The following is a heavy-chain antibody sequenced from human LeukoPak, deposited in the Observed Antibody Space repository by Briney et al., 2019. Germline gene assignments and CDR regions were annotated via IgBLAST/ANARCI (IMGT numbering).Heavy chain of an antibody. CDR3: AKDREYSSGWQTTFDY. CDR1: GFPFISYG. V-gene: IGHV3-30*18. Sequence: GPLSLSWAASGFPFISYGMHWVRQAPGKGLEWVAVISYDGSNKYYADSVKGRFTISRDNSKNTLYLQMNSLRAEDTAVYYCAKDREYSSGWQTTFDYWGQGTLVTVSS. D-gene: IGHD6-19*01. CDR2: ISYDGSNK. J-gene: IGHJ4*02.